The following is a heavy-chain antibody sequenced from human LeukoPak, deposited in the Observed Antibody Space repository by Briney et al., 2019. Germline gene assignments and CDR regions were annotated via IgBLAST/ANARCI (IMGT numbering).Heavy chain of an antibody. CDR3: ARDTYYYGSGSYYPSYYYYYMDV. V-gene: IGHV1-2*02. D-gene: IGHD3-10*01. CDR2: INPNSGGT. Sequence: ASVKVSCKASGYTFTGYYMHWVRQAPGQGLEWMGWINPNSGGTNYAQKFQGRVTMTRDTSISTAYMELSRLRSDDTAVYYCARDTYYYGSGSYYPSYYYYYMDVWGKETTVTVSS. CDR1: GYTFTGYY. J-gene: IGHJ6*03.